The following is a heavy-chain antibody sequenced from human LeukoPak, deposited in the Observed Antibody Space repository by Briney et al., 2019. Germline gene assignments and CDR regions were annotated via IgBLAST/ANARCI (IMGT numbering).Heavy chain of an antibody. Sequence: SETLSLTCTVSGGSISSGSYYWSWIRQPAGKGLEWIGRIYTSGSTNYNPSLKSRVTISVDTSKNQFSLKLSSVTAADTAVYYCARLRWYLNWFDPWGQGTLVTVSS. D-gene: IGHD4-23*01. CDR1: GGSISSGSYY. V-gene: IGHV4-61*02. CDR3: ARLRWYLNWFDP. CDR2: IYTSGST. J-gene: IGHJ5*02.